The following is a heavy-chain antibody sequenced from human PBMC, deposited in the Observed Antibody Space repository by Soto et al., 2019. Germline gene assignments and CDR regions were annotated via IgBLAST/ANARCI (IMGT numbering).Heavy chain of an antibody. V-gene: IGHV4-59*02. Sequence: SETLSLTCPVSGTSVGVYFWSLLRQPPGKGLEWIGYGYYSGSTLYNPSLKSRVTISLDTSKNHFSLRLSSVTSADTAVYYCARGVYLSLVRTRWFDPWGQGTLVTVSS. CDR2: GYYSGST. J-gene: IGHJ5*02. CDR3: ARGVYLSLVRTRWFDP. CDR1: GTSVGVYF. D-gene: IGHD3-10*01.